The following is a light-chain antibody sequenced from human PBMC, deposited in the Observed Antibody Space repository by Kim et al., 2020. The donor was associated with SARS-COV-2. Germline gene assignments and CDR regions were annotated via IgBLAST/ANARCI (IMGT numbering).Light chain of an antibody. CDR1: SSDVGGYNF. V-gene: IGLV2-14*03. Sequence: QSITIACTGTSSDVGGYNFVSWYQHHPGKVPKLMIYDVTKRPSGISNRFSGSKSDNTASLTISGLQSEDEADYYCSSYTSSNTFVLFGGGTQLTVL. CDR2: DVT. CDR3: SSYTSSNTFVL. J-gene: IGLJ2*01.